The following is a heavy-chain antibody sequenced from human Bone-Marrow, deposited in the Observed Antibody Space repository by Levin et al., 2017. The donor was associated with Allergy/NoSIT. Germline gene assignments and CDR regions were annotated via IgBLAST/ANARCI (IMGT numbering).Heavy chain of an antibody. V-gene: IGHV3-23*01. CDR3: AKDSSSSSGDEDAFDI. Sequence: GGSLRLSCAASGFTFSSYAMSWVRQAPGKGLEWVSAISGSGGSTYYADSVKGRFTISRDNSKNTLYLQMNSLRAEDTAVYYCAKDSSSSSGDEDAFDIWGQGTMVTVSS. CDR2: ISGSGGST. CDR1: GFTFSSYA. J-gene: IGHJ3*02. D-gene: IGHD6-6*01.